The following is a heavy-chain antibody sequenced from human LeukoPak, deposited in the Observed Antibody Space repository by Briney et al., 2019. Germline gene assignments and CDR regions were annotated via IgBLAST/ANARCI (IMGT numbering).Heavy chain of an antibody. CDR1: GYTFTGYY. V-gene: IGHV1-2*06. CDR2: INPNSGGT. J-gene: IGHJ5*02. Sequence: ASVKVSCKASGYTFTGYYVHWVRQAPGQGLEWMGRINPNSGGTNYAQKFQGRVTMTRDTSISTAYMELSRLRSDDTAVYYCASSRRGILDVWWFDPWGQGTLVTISS. D-gene: IGHD3-16*01. CDR3: ASSRRGILDVWWFDP.